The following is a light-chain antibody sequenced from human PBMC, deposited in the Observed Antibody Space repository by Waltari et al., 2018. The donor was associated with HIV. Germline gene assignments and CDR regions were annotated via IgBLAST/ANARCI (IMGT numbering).Light chain of an antibody. Sequence: DVEANQFRLSLTVSPGESASISCRATESLRHSNGRDYLDWYVQRPGQTPRLLIYLASHRASGVPDRFVGLGSGTDFTLRINRVEAADAGTYFCLQNIRAPFAFGQGT. V-gene: IGKV2-28*01. J-gene: IGKJ2*01. CDR3: LQNIRAPFA. CDR1: ESLRHSNGRDY. CDR2: LAS.